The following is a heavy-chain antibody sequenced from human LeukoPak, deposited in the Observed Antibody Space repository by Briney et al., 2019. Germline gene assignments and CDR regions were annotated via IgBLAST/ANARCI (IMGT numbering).Heavy chain of an antibody. J-gene: IGHJ4*02. CDR1: GYSFTSYW. D-gene: IGHD6-19*01. Sequence: GESQKISCKGSGYSFTSYWIGWVRQMPGKGLEWMGIIYPGDSDTRYSPSLQGQVTISADKSISTAYLQWSSLKASDTAMYYCARQRGGPYSSGWYYFDYWGQGTLVTVSS. V-gene: IGHV5-51*01. CDR3: ARQRGGPYSSGWYYFDY. CDR2: IYPGDSDT.